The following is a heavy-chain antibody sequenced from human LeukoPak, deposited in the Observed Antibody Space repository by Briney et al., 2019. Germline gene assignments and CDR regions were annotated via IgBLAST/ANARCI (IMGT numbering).Heavy chain of an antibody. D-gene: IGHD5-18*01. J-gene: IGHJ3*02. CDR3: ARDGDTAMVTDAFDI. CDR1: GGTFSSYA. Sequence: SVKVSCKASGGTFSSYAISWVRQAPGQGLEWMGGIIPIFGTANYAQKFQGRVTITADESTSTAYMELSSLRSEDTAVYYCARDGDTAMVTDAFDIWGQGTMVTVSS. V-gene: IGHV1-69*13. CDR2: IIPIFGTA.